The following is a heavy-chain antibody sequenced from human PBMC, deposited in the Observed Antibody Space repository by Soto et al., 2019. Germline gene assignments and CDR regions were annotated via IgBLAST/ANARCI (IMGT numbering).Heavy chain of an antibody. CDR3: AREDDGMDL. V-gene: IGHV4-38-2*02. J-gene: IGHJ6*02. Sequence: PSETLSLTCAVSGSSMSGFYWGWVRQPPGKGLEWIGSIFHSGNSYYNPSLKSRVILSVDTSKNQFSLNLTAAIAADTAVYYCAREDDGMDLWGQGTPVTVSS. CDR1: GSSMSGFY. CDR2: IFHSGNS.